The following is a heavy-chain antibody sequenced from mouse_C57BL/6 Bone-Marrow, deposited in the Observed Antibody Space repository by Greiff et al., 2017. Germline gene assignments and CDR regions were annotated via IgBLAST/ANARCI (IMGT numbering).Heavy chain of an antibody. CDR1: GYTFTDYE. V-gene: IGHV1-15*01. Sequence: QVQLQQSGAELVRPGASVTLSCKASGYTFTDYEMHWVKQTPVHGLEWIGAIDPETGGTAYNQKFKGKAILTADKSSSTAYMERRRLTSEDSAVYYCTRGPYYYGSSPYYAMDYWGQGTSVTVSS. CDR3: TRGPYYYGSSPYYAMDY. CDR2: IDPETGGT. D-gene: IGHD1-1*01. J-gene: IGHJ4*01.